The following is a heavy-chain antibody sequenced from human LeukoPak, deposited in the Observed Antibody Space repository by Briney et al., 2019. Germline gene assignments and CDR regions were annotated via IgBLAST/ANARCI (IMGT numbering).Heavy chain of an antibody. Sequence: GGSLRLSCAASGFTFSRNGMHWVRQTPGKGLEWVAFIRFDESNKYYADSVKGRFTISRDNSKNTLYLQMNSLRAEDTAVYYCARCKKNNYDSSGYHGDWFDPWGQGTLVIVSS. CDR1: GFTFSRNG. D-gene: IGHD3-22*01. CDR3: ARCKKNNYDSSGYHGDWFDP. J-gene: IGHJ5*02. V-gene: IGHV3-30*02. CDR2: IRFDESNK.